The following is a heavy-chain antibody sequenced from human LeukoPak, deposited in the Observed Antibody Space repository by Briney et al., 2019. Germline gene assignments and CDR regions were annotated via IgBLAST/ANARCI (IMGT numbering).Heavy chain of an antibody. D-gene: IGHD2-15*01. CDR3: ATAGGDGSRMGFDP. V-gene: IGHV3-74*01. CDR2: ISADGSVT. CDR1: GFTFSRYC. Sequence: GGSLRLSCAASGFTFSRYCMHWVRQAPGKGLVWVACISADGSVTRYADSVKGRFTISRDNTKSTLYLQMHSLRAEDTAVYYCATAGGDGSRMGFDPWGQGTLVTVSS. J-gene: IGHJ5*02.